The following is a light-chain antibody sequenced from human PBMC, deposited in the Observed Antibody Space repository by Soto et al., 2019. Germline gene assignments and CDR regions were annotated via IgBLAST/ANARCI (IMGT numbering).Light chain of an antibody. CDR2: SVS. J-gene: IGKJ1*01. V-gene: IGKV1-5*01. CDR3: KQFSSYSRT. CDR1: QSVNSW. Sequence: DIQMTQSPSTLSAYVGDRVTITCRASQSVNSWLAWYQQKPGRAPKLLIYSVSNLDSGVPSRFSGSGSGTEFPLTISNLQPDDFATYYCKQFSSYSRTFGQGTKVKMK.